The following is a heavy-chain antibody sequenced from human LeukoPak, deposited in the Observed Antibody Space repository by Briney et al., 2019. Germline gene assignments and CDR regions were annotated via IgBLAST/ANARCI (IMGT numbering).Heavy chain of an antibody. Sequence: GASVKVSCKAAGYTFTSYAMHWVRQAPGQRLERMGWINAGNGNTKYSQKFQGRVTITRDTSASTAYMELSSLRSGDTAVYYCARDSAIWQQLVRGWFDPWGQGTLVTVFS. V-gene: IGHV1-3*01. CDR1: GYTFTSYA. D-gene: IGHD6-13*01. CDR2: INAGNGNT. J-gene: IGHJ5*02. CDR3: ARDSAIWQQLVRGWFDP.